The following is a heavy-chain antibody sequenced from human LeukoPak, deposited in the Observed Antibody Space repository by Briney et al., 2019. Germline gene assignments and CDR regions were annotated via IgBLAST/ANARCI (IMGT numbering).Heavy chain of an antibody. V-gene: IGHV3-15*01. Sequence: GGSLRLSCAASGFTFSNAWMSWVRPAPGKGLEWVGRIKSKTDGGTTDYAAPVKGRFTIPRDDSKNTLYLQMNSLKTEDTAVYYCTTNHYGSGSYCRYWGQGTLVTVSS. CDR1: GFTFSNAW. CDR3: TTNHYGSGSYCRY. D-gene: IGHD3-10*01. J-gene: IGHJ4*02. CDR2: IKSKTDGGTT.